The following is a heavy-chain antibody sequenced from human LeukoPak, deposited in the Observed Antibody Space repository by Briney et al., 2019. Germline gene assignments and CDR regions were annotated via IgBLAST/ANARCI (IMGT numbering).Heavy chain of an antibody. CDR2: ISYDGSNK. Sequence: GGSLRLSCAASGFTFSSYGMHWVRQAPGKGLEWVAVISYDGSNKYYADSVKGRFTISRDNSKNTLYLQMNSLRAEDTAVYYCAKASYYYDSSGYYYLSYFDLWGRGTLVTVSS. D-gene: IGHD3-22*01. CDR1: GFTFSSYG. J-gene: IGHJ2*01. CDR3: AKASYYYDSSGYYYLSYFDL. V-gene: IGHV3-30*18.